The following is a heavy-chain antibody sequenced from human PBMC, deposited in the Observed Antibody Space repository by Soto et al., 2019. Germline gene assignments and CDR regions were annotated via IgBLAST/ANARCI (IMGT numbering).Heavy chain of an antibody. D-gene: IGHD3-16*01. V-gene: IGHV3-23*01. CDR1: GFRFSNYA. J-gene: IGHJ4*02. CDR2: ISATGGGT. CDR3: ARDRGAGGNSAFYFDF. Sequence: GPLRLSCAASGFRFSNYAMSWVRQAPGKGLEWVPLISATGGGTYYADSVKGRFTISRDNSHNTLYLQVHSLTAEHTAVYYCARDRGAGGNSAFYFDFWGQGAQVTVSS.